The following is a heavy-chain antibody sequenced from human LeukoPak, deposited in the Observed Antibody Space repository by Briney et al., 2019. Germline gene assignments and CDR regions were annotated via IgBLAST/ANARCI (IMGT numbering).Heavy chain of an antibody. D-gene: IGHD2-2*01. Sequence: GGSLRLSCAVSGFTFSSYAMSWVRQAPGKGLEWVSAISGTGGSGSTYYADSVKGRFTISRDNSKNTLYLQMNSLRAEDTAVYYRAKPRCSSTSCSLGYFDYWGQGALVTVSS. J-gene: IGHJ4*02. CDR2: ISGTGGSGST. CDR3: AKPRCSSTSCSLGYFDY. V-gene: IGHV3-23*01. CDR1: GFTFSSYA.